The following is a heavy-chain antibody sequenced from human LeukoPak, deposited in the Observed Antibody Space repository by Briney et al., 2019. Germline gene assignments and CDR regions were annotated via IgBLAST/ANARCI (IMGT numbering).Heavy chain of an antibody. CDR3: ARERSSWHTYGMDV. CDR2: IKRTTDGGPT. Sequence: GGSLRLSCAASGFTFSNAWMTWVRQAPGKGLEWVGLIKRTTDGGPTDYAAPVKGRFTISRDDSTDTLYLQMNSLRAEDTAVYYCARERSSWHTYGMDVWGQGTTVTVSS. V-gene: IGHV3-15*01. D-gene: IGHD6-13*01. J-gene: IGHJ6*02. CDR1: GFTFSNAW.